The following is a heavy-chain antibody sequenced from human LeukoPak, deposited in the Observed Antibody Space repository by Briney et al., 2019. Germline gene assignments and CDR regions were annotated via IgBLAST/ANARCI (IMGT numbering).Heavy chain of an antibody. CDR3: ARGPMVRGVKGMDV. CDR1: GGSISSYY. Sequence: SETLSLTCTVSGGSISSYYWSWIRQPAGKGLEWIGRIYTSGSTNYNPSLKSRVTMSVDTSKNQFSLKLSSVTAADTAVYYCARGPMVRGVKGMDVWGQGTTVTVSS. CDR2: IYTSGST. D-gene: IGHD3-10*01. V-gene: IGHV4-4*07. J-gene: IGHJ6*02.